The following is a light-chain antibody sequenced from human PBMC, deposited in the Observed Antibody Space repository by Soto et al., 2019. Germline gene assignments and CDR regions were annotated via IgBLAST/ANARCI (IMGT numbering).Light chain of an antibody. Sequence: QSALTQPASVSGSPGQSITISCTGTSSDVGGYNYVSWYQQHPGKAPKLMIYEVSNRPSGVSNRFSGSKSGNTASLTISGLQAEDEADYYCSSYTTSTTYGFGPGTKGTVL. CDR3: SSYTTSTTYG. CDR2: EVS. CDR1: SSDVGGYNY. J-gene: IGLJ1*01. V-gene: IGLV2-14*01.